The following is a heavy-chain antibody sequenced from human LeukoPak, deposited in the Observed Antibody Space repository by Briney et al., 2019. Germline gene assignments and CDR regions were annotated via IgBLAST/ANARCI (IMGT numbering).Heavy chain of an antibody. CDR3: ARMEQWLVFTVNAFDI. Sequence: NPSETLSLTCAVYGGSFSGYYWSWIRQPPGKGLEWIGEINHSGSTNYNPSLKSRVTISVDTSKNQFSLKLSSVTAAETAVYYWARMEQWLVFTVNAFDIWGKGTTVTISS. D-gene: IGHD6-19*01. CDR1: GGSFSGYY. CDR2: INHSGST. J-gene: IGHJ3*02. V-gene: IGHV4-34*01.